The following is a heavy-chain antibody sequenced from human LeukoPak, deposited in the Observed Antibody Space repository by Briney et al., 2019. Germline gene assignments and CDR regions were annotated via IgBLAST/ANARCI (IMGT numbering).Heavy chain of an antibody. Sequence: GESLQISCQGSGYSFTSYWIGWVRQMPGKGLGWMGIIYAGDSDTRYSPSFQGQVTISVDKSISTAYLQWSSLQASDTAMYYCARAIGTSQFYFYYGMDVWGQGTTVTVSS. D-gene: IGHD2-2*01. V-gene: IGHV5-51*01. J-gene: IGHJ6*02. CDR1: GYSFTSYW. CDR2: IYAGDSDT. CDR3: ARAIGTSQFYFYYGMDV.